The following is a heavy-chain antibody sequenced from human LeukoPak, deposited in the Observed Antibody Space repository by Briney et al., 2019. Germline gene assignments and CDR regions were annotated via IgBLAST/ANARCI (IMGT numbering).Heavy chain of an antibody. CDR1: GYTFTGYY. CDR2: INPDSGGT. V-gene: IGHV1-2*02. Sequence: ASVKVSCKASGYTFTGYYMHWVRQAPGQGLEWMGWINPDSGGTNFAQSSQGRVTMTRDTPISTAYIELSRLRSDDTAVYYCARSNLNYDLPGYYFDYWGQGTLVTVSS. CDR3: ARSNLNYDLPGYYFDY. J-gene: IGHJ4*02. D-gene: IGHD1-7*01.